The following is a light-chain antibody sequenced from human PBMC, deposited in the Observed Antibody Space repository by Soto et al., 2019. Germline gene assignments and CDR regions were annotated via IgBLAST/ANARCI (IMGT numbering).Light chain of an antibody. CDR3: QQSFSSPLT. J-gene: IGKJ4*01. CDR2: ATS. V-gene: IGKV1-39*01. CDR1: QSIGKF. Sequence: DIQMTQSPSSLSASVGDRVTITCRPSQSIGKFLNWYQQRPGKAPTALIHATSTLQSGVSSRFSGSGSDTDFTLTITSLRPEDFATYFCQQSFSSPLTFGGGTKVEL.